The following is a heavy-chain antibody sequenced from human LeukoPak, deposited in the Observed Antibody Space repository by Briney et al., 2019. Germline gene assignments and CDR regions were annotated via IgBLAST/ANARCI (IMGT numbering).Heavy chain of an antibody. CDR2: IYPGDSDT. CDR1: GYFFTSYW. CDR3: ARSYGSGSYGGAFDI. D-gene: IGHD3-10*01. J-gene: IGHJ3*02. V-gene: IGHV5-51*01. Sequence: GESLKISCKGSGYFFTSYWIAWVRQMPGKGLEWMGIIYPGDSDTRYSPSFQGQVTMSADKSISTAYLQWSSLKASDTAMYCCARSYGSGSYGGAFDIWGQGTMVTVSS.